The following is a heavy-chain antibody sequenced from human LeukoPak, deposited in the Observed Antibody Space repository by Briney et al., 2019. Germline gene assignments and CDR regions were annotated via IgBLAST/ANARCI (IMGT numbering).Heavy chain of an antibody. J-gene: IGHJ3*02. CDR1: GYGFTRYW. CDR3: ARRSDGAFDI. CDR2: IYPGDSDT. Sequence: GESLQISCKGSGYGFTRYWIGWVRPMPGKGLEWMGIIYPGDSDTRYSPSFQGQVTISADKSINTAYLQWSSLKASDTAMYYCARRSDGAFDIWGQGTMVTVSS. V-gene: IGHV5-51*01.